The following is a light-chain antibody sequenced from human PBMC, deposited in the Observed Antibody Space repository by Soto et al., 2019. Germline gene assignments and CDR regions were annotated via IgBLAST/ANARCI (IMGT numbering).Light chain of an antibody. V-gene: IGLV1-40*01. J-gene: IGLJ2*01. CDR1: SSNIGAGYD. Sequence: QSVLTQPPSVSGAPGQRVTISCTGSSSNIGAGYDVHWYQQLPGTAPKLLIYVNSNRPSGVPDRFSGSKSGTSASLAITGLQAEDEADYYCQSYDSSLSVVFVGGTKLTVL. CDR2: VNS. CDR3: QSYDSSLSVV.